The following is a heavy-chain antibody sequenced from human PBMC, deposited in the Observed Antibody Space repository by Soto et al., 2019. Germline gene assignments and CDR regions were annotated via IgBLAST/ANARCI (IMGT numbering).Heavy chain of an antibody. CDR1: GYTFANYA. J-gene: IGHJ6*02. CDR3: AGDLSGWGLTNGHSGVDV. D-gene: IGHD3-16*01. CDR2: INAGNGNT. V-gene: IGHV1-3*01. Sequence: QVRLVQSGTEVKKPGASVMVSCKATGYTFANYAIHWVRQAPGQDFEWMGWINAGNGNTRNSQKFQGRATFTRDTSATTAHMELGSLRFEDTAVYYCAGDLSGWGLTNGHSGVDVWGQGTTVIVSS.